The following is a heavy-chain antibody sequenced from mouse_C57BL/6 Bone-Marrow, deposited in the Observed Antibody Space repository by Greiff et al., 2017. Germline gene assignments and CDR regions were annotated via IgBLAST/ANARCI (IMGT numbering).Heavy chain of an antibody. CDR1: GYTFTDYN. V-gene: IGHV1-22*01. CDR2: INPNNGGT. CDR3: ARKRTGTDMAY. J-gene: IGHJ3*01. D-gene: IGHD4-1*01. Sequence: VQLQQSGPELVKPGASVKMSCKASGYTFTDYNMHWVKQSHGKSLEWIGYINPNNGGTSSNQKFKGKATLTVNKSSSPAYLQLRSLTSEASAVSYCARKRTGTDMAYWGQGTLVTVSA.